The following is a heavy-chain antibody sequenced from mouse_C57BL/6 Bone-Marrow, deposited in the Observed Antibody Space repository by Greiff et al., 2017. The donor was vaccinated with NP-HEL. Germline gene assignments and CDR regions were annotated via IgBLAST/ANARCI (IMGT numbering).Heavy chain of an antibody. Sequence: EVKLVESGGGLVKPGGSLKLSCAASGFTFSSYAMSWVRQTPEKRLEWVATISDGGSYTYYPDNVKGRFTISRDNAKNNLYLQMSHLKSEDTAMYYCAREGNYELGRFAYWVQGTLVTVSA. J-gene: IGHJ3*01. CDR1: GFTFSSYA. V-gene: IGHV5-4*01. CDR3: AREGNYELGRFAY. D-gene: IGHD2-1*01. CDR2: ISDGGSYT.